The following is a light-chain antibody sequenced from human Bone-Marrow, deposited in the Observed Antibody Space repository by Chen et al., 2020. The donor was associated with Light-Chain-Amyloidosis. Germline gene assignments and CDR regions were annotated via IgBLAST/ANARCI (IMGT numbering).Light chain of an antibody. CDR3: QHYHTYPWT. CDR2: KAS. V-gene: IGKV1-5*03. CDR1: QTIHTY. Sequence: DIQMTQSPSSLSASVGDRVTITCRASQTIHTYLAWYQHIPGKAPKLLIYKASNLQSGVPPRFSGSGSGTEFTLTISSLQPDDFATFFCQHYHTYPWTFGQGTKVEIK. J-gene: IGKJ1*01.